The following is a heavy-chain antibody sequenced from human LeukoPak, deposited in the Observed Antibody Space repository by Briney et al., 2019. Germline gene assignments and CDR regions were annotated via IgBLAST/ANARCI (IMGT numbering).Heavy chain of an antibody. J-gene: IGHJ6*03. CDR2: IYYSGST. CDR3: ARGGPPGYYYDYYMDV. V-gene: IGHV4-59*01. Sequence: SETLSLTCTVSGGSISSYYWSWIRQTPGKGLEWIGYIYYSGSTNFNPSLKSRVTMSVDTSKNQFSLKMSSVTAADTAVYFCARGGPPGYYYDYYMDVWGKGTTVTISS. CDR1: GGSISSYY.